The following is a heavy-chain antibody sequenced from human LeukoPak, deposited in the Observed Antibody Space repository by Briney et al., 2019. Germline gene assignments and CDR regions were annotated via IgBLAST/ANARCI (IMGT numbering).Heavy chain of an antibody. CDR1: GFTFSSNY. V-gene: IGHV3-53*01. CDR2: IYSGGST. Sequence: GGSLRLSCAASGFTFSSNYMSWVRQAPGKGLEWVSVIYSGGSTYYADSVTGRFTISRDNSKNTLYLQMNSLRAEDTAVYYCARGSELDFFDYWGQGTLVTVSS. CDR3: ARGSELDFFDY. J-gene: IGHJ4*02. D-gene: IGHD3-10*01.